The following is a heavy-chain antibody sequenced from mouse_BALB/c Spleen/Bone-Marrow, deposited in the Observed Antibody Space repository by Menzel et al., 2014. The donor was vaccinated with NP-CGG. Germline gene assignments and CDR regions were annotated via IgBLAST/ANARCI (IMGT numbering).Heavy chain of an antibody. CDR3: APYYYGSSYGFYWYFDV. J-gene: IGHJ1*01. V-gene: IGHV1S81*02. Sequence: ESGAELVKPGASVKLSCKASGYTFTSYWMHWVKQRPGQGLEWIGEINPSNGRTNYNEKFKSKATLTVDKSSSTAYMQLSSLTSEDSAVYYCAPYYYGSSYGFYWYFDVWGAGTTVTVSS. CDR1: GYTFTSYW. D-gene: IGHD1-1*01. CDR2: INPSNGRT.